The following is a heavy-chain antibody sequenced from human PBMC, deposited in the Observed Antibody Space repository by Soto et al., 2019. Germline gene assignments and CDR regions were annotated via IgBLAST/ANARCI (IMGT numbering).Heavy chain of an antibody. CDR3: ARESEDLTSNFDY. CDR2: ISSTTNYI. CDR1: GFTFTRYS. V-gene: IGHV3-21*06. J-gene: IGHJ4*02. Sequence: GGSLILSCAASGFTFTRYSMNWVRQAPGKGLEWVSYISSTTNYIYYGDSMKGRFTISRDNAKNSLYLEMNSLRAEDTAVYYYARESEDLTSNFDYWGQGTLVTVSS.